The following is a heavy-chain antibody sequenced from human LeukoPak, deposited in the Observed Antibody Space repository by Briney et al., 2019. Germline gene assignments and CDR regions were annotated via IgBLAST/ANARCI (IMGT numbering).Heavy chain of an antibody. V-gene: IGHV4-59*12. CDR3: ASRGRTGIDP. J-gene: IGHJ5*02. CDR2: IYYSGST. CDR1: GGSINSYY. D-gene: IGHD3/OR15-3a*01. Sequence: SETLSLTCTVSGGSINSYYWNWIRQPPGKGLEWIGYIYYSGSTNYNPSLKSRVTISVDTSKNQFSLKLSSVTAADTAVYYCASRGRTGIDPWGQGTLVTVSS.